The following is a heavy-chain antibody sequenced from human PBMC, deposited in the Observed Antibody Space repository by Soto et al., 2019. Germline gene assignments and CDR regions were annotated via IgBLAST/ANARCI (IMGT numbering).Heavy chain of an antibody. V-gene: IGHV3-23*01. Sequence: EVQLLESGGGLVQPGGSLRLSCAASGFTISNYAMTGVRQAPGKGLEWVSTISGGGDGTFYADSVKGRFTISRDNSRNTVYLQMNSLRAEDTAVYYCAKKGLGSLTTYCNSGDCHYAFDIWGQGTMVTVSS. CDR3: AKKGLGSLTTYCNSGDCHYAFDI. D-gene: IGHD2-21*02. CDR2: ISGGGDGT. J-gene: IGHJ3*02. CDR1: GFTISNYA.